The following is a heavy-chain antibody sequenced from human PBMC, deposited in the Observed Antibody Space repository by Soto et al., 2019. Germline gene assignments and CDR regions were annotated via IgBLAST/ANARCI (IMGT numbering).Heavy chain of an antibody. V-gene: IGHV3-33*01. Sequence: GGSLRLSCAASGFTFSSYVMHWVRQAPGKGLEWVAVIWYDGSNKYYADSVKGRFTISRDNSKNTLYLQMNSLRAEDTAVYYCARSGYDFWSGYYTEVTYYMDVWGKGTTVTVSS. CDR2: IWYDGSNK. D-gene: IGHD3-3*01. CDR1: GFTFSSYV. CDR3: ARSGYDFWSGYYTEVTYYMDV. J-gene: IGHJ6*03.